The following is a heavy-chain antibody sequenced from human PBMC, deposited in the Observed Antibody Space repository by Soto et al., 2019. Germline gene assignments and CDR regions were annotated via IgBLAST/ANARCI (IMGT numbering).Heavy chain of an antibody. CDR1: GLTFSGYS. CDR2: ISSGSSVI. D-gene: IGHD2-15*01. V-gene: IGHV3-48*01. CDR3: ARYCSGGGCYSLVY. J-gene: IGHJ4*02. Sequence: EVQLVESGGGMVQPGGSLRLSWEASGLTFSGYSMNWVRQAPGKGLEWISYISSGSSVIYYAESVKGRFTVSRDNAKNSLYLQMNSLSAEDTAVYYCARYCSGGGCYSLVYWGQGTLVTVSS.